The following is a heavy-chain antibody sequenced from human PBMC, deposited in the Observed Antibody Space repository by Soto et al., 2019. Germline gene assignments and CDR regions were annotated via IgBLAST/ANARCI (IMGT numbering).Heavy chain of an antibody. CDR2: INHSGST. CDR1: GGSFSGYY. J-gene: IGHJ4*02. V-gene: IGHV4-34*01. CDR3: ARGHDILTGSTRYFDY. D-gene: IGHD3-9*01. Sequence: SETLSLTCAVYGGSFSGYYWSWIRQPPGKGLEWIGEINHSGSTNYNPSLKSRVTISVDTSKNQFSLKLSSVTAADTAVHYCARGHDILTGSTRYFDYWGQGTLVTVS.